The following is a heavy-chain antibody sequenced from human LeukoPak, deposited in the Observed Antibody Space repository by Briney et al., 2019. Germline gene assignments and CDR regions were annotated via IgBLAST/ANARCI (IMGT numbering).Heavy chain of an antibody. D-gene: IGHD2-15*01. Sequence: GASVKVSCKASGYTFTTYDINWVRQATGQGLEWMGWMNPNSGNTGYAQKFQGRVTMTRNTSISTAYMELSSLRSEDTAVYYCARVVAGSFYHYGMDVWGQGTTVTVSS. CDR3: ARVVAGSFYHYGMDV. CDR1: GYTFTTYD. V-gene: IGHV1-8*01. J-gene: IGHJ6*02. CDR2: MNPNSGNT.